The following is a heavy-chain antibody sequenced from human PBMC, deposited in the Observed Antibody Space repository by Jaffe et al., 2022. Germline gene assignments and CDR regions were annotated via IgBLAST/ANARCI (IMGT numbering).Heavy chain of an antibody. CDR3: ARDRRDYDILTGRYYYYYMDV. CDR1: GGSISSGSYY. V-gene: IGHV4-61*02. Sequence: QVQLQESGPGLVKPSQTLSLTCTVSGGSISSGSYYWSWIRQPAGKGLEWIGRIYTSGSTNYNPSLKSRVTISVDTSKNQFSLKLSSVTAADTAVYYCARDRRDYDILTGRYYYYYMDVWGKGTTVTVSS. D-gene: IGHD3-9*01. CDR2: IYTSGST. J-gene: IGHJ6*03.